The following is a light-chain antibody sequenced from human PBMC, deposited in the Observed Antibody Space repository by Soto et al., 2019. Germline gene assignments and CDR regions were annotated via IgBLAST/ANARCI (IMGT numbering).Light chain of an antibody. CDR3: SSYTGSATLVV. Sequence: QSALTQPASESGSPGQSITMSCTGTSSDVGGNKYVSWYQQHPGKAPKLITYEVSNRPSGVSNRFSGSKSGNTASLTISGLQAEDEADYYCSSYTGSATLVVFGGGTKVTVL. CDR2: EVS. CDR1: SSDVGGNKY. J-gene: IGLJ3*02. V-gene: IGLV2-14*01.